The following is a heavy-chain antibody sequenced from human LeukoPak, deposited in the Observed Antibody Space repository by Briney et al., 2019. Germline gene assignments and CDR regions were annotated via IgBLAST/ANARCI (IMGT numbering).Heavy chain of an antibody. CDR2: IYYSGST. CDR3: ASRLVGYVREIDY. V-gene: IGHV4-39*01. Sequence: SETLSLTCTVSGGSISSSSYYWGWIRQPPGKGLEWIGSIYYSGSTYYNPSLKSRVTISVDTSKNQFSLKLSSVTAADTAVYYCASRLVGYVREIDYWGQGTLVTVSS. J-gene: IGHJ4*02. CDR1: GGSISSSSYY. D-gene: IGHD5-12*01.